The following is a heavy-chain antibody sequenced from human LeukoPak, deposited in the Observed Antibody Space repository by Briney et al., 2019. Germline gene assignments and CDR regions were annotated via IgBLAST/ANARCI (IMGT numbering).Heavy chain of an antibody. J-gene: IGHJ4*02. D-gene: IGHD3-16*02. CDR1: GFTFSSYS. CDR2: IKEDGSEK. V-gene: IGHV3-7*01. Sequence: PGGSLRLSCAASGFTFSSYSMNWVRQAPGKGLEWVANIKEDGSEKYYVDSVKGRFTISRDNAKKTLYLQMNSLRAEDTAVYYCARHLAIYDYVWGSYRLLLDYWGQGTLVTVSS. CDR3: ARHLAIYDYVWGSYRLLLDY.